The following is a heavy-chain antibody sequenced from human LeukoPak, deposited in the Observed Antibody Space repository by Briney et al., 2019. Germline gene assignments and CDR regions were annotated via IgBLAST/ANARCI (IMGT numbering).Heavy chain of an antibody. CDR3: AKSGSGSYSLEAFDI. V-gene: IGHV3-9*01. J-gene: IGHJ3*02. CDR2: ISWKSGII. CDR1: GFTFKNYA. D-gene: IGHD3-10*01. Sequence: TGGSLRLSCAASGFTFKNYAMQWVRQGPGKGLEWVSGISWKSGIIGYADSVKGRFTISRDNAKNSLYLQMNSLRAEDTAFYYCAKSGSGSYSLEAFDIWGQGTMVTVSS.